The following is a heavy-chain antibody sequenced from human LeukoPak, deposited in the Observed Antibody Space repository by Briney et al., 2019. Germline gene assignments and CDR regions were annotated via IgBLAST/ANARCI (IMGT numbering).Heavy chain of an antibody. Sequence: APVKVSCKASGYTFSNYYIHWVRQAPGQGLEWMGIINPSGGSRSYTQKFQGRLTVTRDTSTSTVYMELSSLRSEDTAVYYCARGYSSGWYLGYWGQGTLVTVSS. CDR2: INPSGGSR. V-gene: IGHV1-46*01. CDR3: ARGYSSGWYLGY. D-gene: IGHD6-19*01. J-gene: IGHJ4*02. CDR1: GYTFSNYY.